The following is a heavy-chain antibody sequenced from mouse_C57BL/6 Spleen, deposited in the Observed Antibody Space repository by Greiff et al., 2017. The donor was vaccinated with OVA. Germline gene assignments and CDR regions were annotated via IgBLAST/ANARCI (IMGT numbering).Heavy chain of an antibody. V-gene: IGHV1-52*01. J-gene: IGHJ2*01. CDR3: ARDDGYSFDY. CDR2: IDPSDSET. Sequence: QVQLQQPGAELVRPGSSVKLSCKASGYTFTSYWMHWVKQRPIQGLEWIGNIDPSDSETHYNQKFKDKATLTVDRSSSTAYMQLSSLTSEDSAVYYCARDDGYSFDYWGQGTTLTVSS. CDR1: GYTFTSYW. D-gene: IGHD2-3*01.